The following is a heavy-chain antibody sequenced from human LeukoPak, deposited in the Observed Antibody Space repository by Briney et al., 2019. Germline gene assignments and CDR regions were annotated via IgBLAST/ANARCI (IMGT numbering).Heavy chain of an antibody. J-gene: IGHJ4*02. Sequence: GGSLRLSCAASGFTFSSYGMHWVRQAPGKGLEWVAFIRYDGSNKYYADSVKGRFTISRDNSKNTLYLQMNSLRAEDTAVYYCARDANYDFWGGDFDYWGQGTLVTVSS. D-gene: IGHD3-3*01. V-gene: IGHV3-30*02. CDR1: GFTFSSYG. CDR3: ARDANYDFWGGDFDY. CDR2: IRYDGSNK.